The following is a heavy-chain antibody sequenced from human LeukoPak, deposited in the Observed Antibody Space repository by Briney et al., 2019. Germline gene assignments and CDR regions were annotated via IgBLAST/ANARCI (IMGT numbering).Heavy chain of an antibody. CDR2: IKTDGYDK. CDR1: GFTFSNYW. D-gene: IGHD1-1*01. J-gene: IGHJ4*02. V-gene: IGHV3-7*01. Sequence: TGGSLRLSCAASGFTFSNYWMGWVRQAPGKGLEWVANIKTDGYDKYYADSVKGRFTISRDNAKSSQYLQMDSLRAEDTAVYYCARGSTGNWNPGNYWGQGTLVTVSS. CDR3: ARGSTGNWNPGNY.